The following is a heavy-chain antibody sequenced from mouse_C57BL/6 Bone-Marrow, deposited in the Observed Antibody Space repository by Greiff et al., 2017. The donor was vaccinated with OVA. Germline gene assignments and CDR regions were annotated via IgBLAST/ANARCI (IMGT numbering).Heavy chain of an antibody. CDR1: GFTFSDYG. CDR3: ARPLAGHFDY. J-gene: IGHJ2*01. V-gene: IGHV5-17*01. Sequence: EVMLVESGGGLVKPGGSLKLSCAASGFTFSDYGMHWVRQAPEKGLEWVAYISSGSSTIYYADTVKGRFTISRDNAKNTLFLQMTSLRSEDTAMYYCARPLAGHFDYWGKGTTLTVSS. CDR2: ISSGSSTI. D-gene: IGHD4-1*01.